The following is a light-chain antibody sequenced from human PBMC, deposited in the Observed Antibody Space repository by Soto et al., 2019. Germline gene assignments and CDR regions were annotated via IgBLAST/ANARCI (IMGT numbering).Light chain of an antibody. CDR3: QQSYSTPRYT. CDR2: DAS. CDR1: QSISNS. V-gene: IGKV1-39*01. Sequence: DIQMTQSPSSLSASVGDRVTITCRASQSISNSLNWYQQKPGKAPKFLIYDASRLQSGVPSRFSGSGSGTDFTLTISSLQPEDFATYYCQQSYSTPRYTFGQGTKLEIK. J-gene: IGKJ2*01.